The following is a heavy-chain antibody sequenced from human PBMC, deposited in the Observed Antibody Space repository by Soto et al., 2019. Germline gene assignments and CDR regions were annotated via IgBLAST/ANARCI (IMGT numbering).Heavy chain of an antibody. J-gene: IGHJ6*02. CDR3: ARVRSWYYYYGMDV. V-gene: IGHV4-4*02. Sequence: SETLSLTCAVSGGSISSSNWWSWVRQPPGKGLEWIGEIYHSGSTNYNPSLKSRVTISVDKSKNQFSLKLSSVTAADTAAYYCARVRSWYYYYGMDVWGQGTTVTVSS. D-gene: IGHD6-13*01. CDR2: IYHSGST. CDR1: GGSISSSNW.